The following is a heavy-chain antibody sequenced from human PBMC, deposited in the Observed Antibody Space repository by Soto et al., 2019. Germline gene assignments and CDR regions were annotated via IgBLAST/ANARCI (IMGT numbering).Heavy chain of an antibody. J-gene: IGHJ4*02. D-gene: IGHD3-22*01. V-gene: IGHV4-59*08. Sequence: SETLSLTCTVSGGSISSYYWSWIRQPPGKGLEWIGYIYYSGSTNYNPSLKSRVTISVDTSKNQFSLKLSSVTAADTAVYYCASSLRGVDYYDSSGYYPLDYWGQGTLVTVSS. CDR1: GGSISSYY. CDR2: IYYSGST. CDR3: ASSLRGVDYYDSSGYYPLDY.